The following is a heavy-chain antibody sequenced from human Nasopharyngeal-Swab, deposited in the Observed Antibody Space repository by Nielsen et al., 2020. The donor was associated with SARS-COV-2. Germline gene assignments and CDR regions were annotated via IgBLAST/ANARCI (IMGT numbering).Heavy chain of an antibody. CDR3: ARDSSIWAVAGTFFDY. J-gene: IGHJ4*02. Sequence: LKISCAASGFTFSSYAMHWVRQAPGKGLEWAAVISYDGSNKYYADSVKGRFTISRDNSKNTLYLQMNSLRAEDTAVYYCARDSSIWAVAGTFFDYWGQGTLVTVSS. CDR1: GFTFSSYA. V-gene: IGHV3-30-3*01. CDR2: ISYDGSNK. D-gene: IGHD6-19*01.